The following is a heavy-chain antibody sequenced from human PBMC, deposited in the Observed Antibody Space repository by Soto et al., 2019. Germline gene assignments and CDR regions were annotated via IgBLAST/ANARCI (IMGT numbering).Heavy chain of an antibody. Sequence: TLSLTCTVSGGCISSGDYYWSWIRQPPGKGLEWIGYIYYSGSTYYNPSLKSRVTISVDTSKNQFSLKLSSVTAADTAVYYCARDQVGATGLDPWGQGTLVT. CDR3: ARDQVGATGLDP. CDR1: GGCISSGDYY. CDR2: IYYSGST. J-gene: IGHJ5*02. V-gene: IGHV4-30-4*01. D-gene: IGHD1-26*01.